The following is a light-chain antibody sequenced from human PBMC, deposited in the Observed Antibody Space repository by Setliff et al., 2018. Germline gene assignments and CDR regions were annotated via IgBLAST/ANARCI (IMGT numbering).Light chain of an antibody. V-gene: IGLV2-8*01. CDR2: EVT. CDR1: SSDVGVYKY. J-gene: IGLJ1*01. Sequence: SALTQPPSASGSPGQSVTISCTGTSSDVGVYKYVSWFQQHPGKAPKLMIYEVTKRPSGVPDRFSGSKSGNTASLTVSGLQAEDEADYYCISYAGSNNYVFGTGTKVTVL. CDR3: ISYAGSNNYV.